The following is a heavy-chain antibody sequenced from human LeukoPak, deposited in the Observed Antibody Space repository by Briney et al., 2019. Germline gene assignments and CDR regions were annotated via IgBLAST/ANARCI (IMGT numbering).Heavy chain of an antibody. CDR2: ISSSSSYI. CDR3: AKTGGYSSGWYGNYYMDV. Sequence: KAGGSLRLSCAASGFTFSSYSMNWVRQAPGKGLEWVSSISSSSSYIYYADSVKGRFTISRDNSKNTLYLQMNSLRAEDTAVYYCAKTGGYSSGWYGNYYMDVWGKGTTVTVSS. V-gene: IGHV3-21*04. D-gene: IGHD6-19*01. CDR1: GFTFSSYS. J-gene: IGHJ6*03.